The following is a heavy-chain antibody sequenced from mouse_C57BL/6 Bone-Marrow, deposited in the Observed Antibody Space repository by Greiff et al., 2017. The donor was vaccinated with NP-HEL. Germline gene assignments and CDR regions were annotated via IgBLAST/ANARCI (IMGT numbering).Heavy chain of an antibody. D-gene: IGHD2-1*01. Sequence: EVNLVESGGGLVQPGGSLKLSCAASGFTFSDYYMYWVRQTPEKRLEWVAYISNGGGSTYYPDTVKGRFTISRDNAKNTLYLQMSRLKSEDTAMYYCARYGNYYAMDYWGQGTSVTVSS. V-gene: IGHV5-12*01. CDR3: ARYGNYYAMDY. J-gene: IGHJ4*01. CDR1: GFTFSDYY. CDR2: ISNGGGST.